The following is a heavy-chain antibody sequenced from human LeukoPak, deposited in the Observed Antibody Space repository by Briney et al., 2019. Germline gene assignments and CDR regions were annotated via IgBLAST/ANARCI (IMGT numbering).Heavy chain of an antibody. V-gene: IGHV1-2*06. CDR1: GYTFTDYY. J-gene: IGHJ3*02. Sequence: ASVKVSCKASGYTFTDYYIHWLRQAPGQGLDWMGRITPNSGGTNYAQKFQGRVNMTRDTSISTAYKELSRLRSDDKAVYYCARDLIYGDYAFDIWGQGTMVTVSS. D-gene: IGHD4-17*01. CDR3: ARDLIYGDYAFDI. CDR2: ITPNSGGT.